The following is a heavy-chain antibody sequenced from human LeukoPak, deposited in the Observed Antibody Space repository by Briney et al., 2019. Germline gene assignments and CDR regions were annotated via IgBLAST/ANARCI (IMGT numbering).Heavy chain of an antibody. J-gene: IGHJ4*02. CDR3: ARDGRRGYDFWSSFDY. CDR1: GFTFSSYS. Sequence: GGSLRLSCAASGFTFSSYSMSWVRQAPGKGLEWVSSIISSSSYIYYADSVKGRFTISRDNAKNSLYLQMNSLRAEDTAVYYCARDGRRGYDFWSSFDYWGQGTLVTVSS. CDR2: IISSSSYI. D-gene: IGHD3-3*01. V-gene: IGHV3-21*01.